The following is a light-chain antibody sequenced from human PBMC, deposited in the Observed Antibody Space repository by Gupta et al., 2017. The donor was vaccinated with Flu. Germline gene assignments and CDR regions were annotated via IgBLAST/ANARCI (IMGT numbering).Light chain of an antibody. CDR3: QAWDGITVV. V-gene: IGLV3-1*01. CDR2: QDI. CDR1: DLENKY. Sequence: SPGQTASITCSGDDLENKYVCWYQQKPGQSPGLVVYQDIKRPSGIPERFSGSNSGDTATLTISGTQAMDEAEYYCQAWDGITVVFGGGTKLTVL. J-gene: IGLJ2*01.